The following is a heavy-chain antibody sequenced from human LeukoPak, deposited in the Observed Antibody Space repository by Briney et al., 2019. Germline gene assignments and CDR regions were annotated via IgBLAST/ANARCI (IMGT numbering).Heavy chain of an antibody. CDR3: ARLSRITMVRGAMDA. CDR1: GYSFTSYW. CDR2: IYPRDSEI. Sequence: GESLKISCKGFGYSFTSYWIGWVRQMPGQGLEWMGLIYPRDSEIRNSPSFQGQVTISADKSINTAYLQWSTLKASDTAIYYCARLSRITMVRGAMDAWGQGTPVTVSS. D-gene: IGHD3-10*01. J-gene: IGHJ6*02. V-gene: IGHV5-51*01.